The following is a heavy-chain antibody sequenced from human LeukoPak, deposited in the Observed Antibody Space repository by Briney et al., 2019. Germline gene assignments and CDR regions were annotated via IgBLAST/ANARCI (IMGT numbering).Heavy chain of an antibody. CDR1: GYNFTNNW. J-gene: IGHJ4*02. CDR3: ARVPRIGVSGYFDN. V-gene: IGHV5-51*01. CDR2: IYPDDSDT. D-gene: IGHD6-13*01. Sequence: GKPLQISCKASGYNFTNNWIGWVSQLPGKGLEWLGIIYPDDSDTRNSPSFQGQVTISADKTISTAYLQWSSLKASDSAFYYCARVPRIGVSGYFDNWGRGTLVTVSS.